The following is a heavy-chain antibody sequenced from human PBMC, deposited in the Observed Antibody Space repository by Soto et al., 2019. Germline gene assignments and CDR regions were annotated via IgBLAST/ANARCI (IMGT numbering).Heavy chain of an antibody. CDR2: IIPIFGTA. Sequence: RASVKVSCKASGGTFSSYAISWVRQAPGQGLEWMGGIIPIFGTANYAQKFQGRVTITADESTSSAYMELSSLRSEDTAVYYCARGDGYNFLTQRAFYYFEYWGEGTLVTVTS. J-gene: IGHJ4*02. CDR3: ARGDGYNFLTQRAFYYFEY. V-gene: IGHV1-69*13. D-gene: IGHD5-12*01. CDR1: GGTFSSYA.